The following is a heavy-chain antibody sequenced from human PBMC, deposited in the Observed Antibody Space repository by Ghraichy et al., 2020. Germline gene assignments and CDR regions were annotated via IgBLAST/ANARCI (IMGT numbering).Heavy chain of an antibody. CDR2: ISAYNGNT. Sequence: ASVKVSCKASGYTFTSYGISWVRQAPGQGLEWMGWISAYNGNTNYAQKLQGRVTMTTDTSTSTAYMELRSLRSDDTAVYYCARDPHDYYDSSGYYYAPRFDYWGQGTLFTVSS. CDR3: ARDPHDYYDSSGYYYAPRFDY. CDR1: GYTFTSYG. J-gene: IGHJ4*02. V-gene: IGHV1-18*04. D-gene: IGHD3-22*01.